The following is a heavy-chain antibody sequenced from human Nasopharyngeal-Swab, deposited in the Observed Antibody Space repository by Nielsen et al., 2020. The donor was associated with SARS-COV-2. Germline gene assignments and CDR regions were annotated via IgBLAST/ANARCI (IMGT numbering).Heavy chain of an antibody. Sequence: SETLSLTCAVYGGSFSGYYWSWIRQPPGKGLEWIGEINHSGSTNYNPSLKSRVTISVDTSKNQFSLKLSSVTAADTAVYYCARVALGSYLRGRGMDVWGQGTTVTVSS. J-gene: IGHJ6*02. CDR1: GGSFSGYY. CDR2: INHSGST. D-gene: IGHD3-16*02. V-gene: IGHV4-34*01. CDR3: ARVALGSYLRGRGMDV.